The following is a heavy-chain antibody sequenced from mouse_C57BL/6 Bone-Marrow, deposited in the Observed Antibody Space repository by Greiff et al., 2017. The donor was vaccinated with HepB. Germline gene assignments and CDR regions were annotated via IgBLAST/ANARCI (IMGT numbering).Heavy chain of an antibody. CDR2: ISNGGGST. J-gene: IGHJ2*01. V-gene: IGHV5-12*01. D-gene: IGHD1-1*01. Sequence: LVESGGGLVQPGGSLKLSCAASGFTFSDYYMYWVRQTPEKRLEWVAYISNGGGSTYYPDTVKGRFTISRDNAKNTLYLQMSRLKSEDTAMYYCARGDYYGSFPDYWGQGTTLTVSS. CDR3: ARGDYYGSFPDY. CDR1: GFTFSDYY.